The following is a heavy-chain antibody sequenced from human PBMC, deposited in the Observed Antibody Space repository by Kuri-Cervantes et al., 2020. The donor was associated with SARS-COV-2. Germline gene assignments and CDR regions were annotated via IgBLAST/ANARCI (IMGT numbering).Heavy chain of an antibody. Sequence: SETLSFTCTVSGGSISSYYWSWIRQPPGKGLEWIGYIYYSGSTNYNPSLKSRVTISVDTSKNQFSLKLSSVTAADTAVYYCARVSRPYYFDYWGQGTLVTVSS. V-gene: IGHV4-59*01. CDR3: ARVSRPYYFDY. CDR2: IYYSGST. J-gene: IGHJ4*02. CDR1: GGSISSYY.